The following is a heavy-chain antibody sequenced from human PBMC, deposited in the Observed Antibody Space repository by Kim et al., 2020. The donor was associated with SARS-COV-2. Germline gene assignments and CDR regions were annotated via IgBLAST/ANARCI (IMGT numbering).Heavy chain of an antibody. J-gene: IGHJ6*02. V-gene: IGHV1-8*01. D-gene: IGHD3-9*01. CDR3: ARGGHLRYFDWLPSYYYYGMDV. Sequence: ASVKVSCKASGYTFTSYDINWVRQATGQGLEWMGWMNPNSGNTGYAQKFQGRVTMTRNTSISTAYMELSSLRSEYTAVYYCARGGHLRYFDWLPSYYYYGMDVWGQGPPVTVSS. CDR1: GYTFTSYD. CDR2: MNPNSGNT.